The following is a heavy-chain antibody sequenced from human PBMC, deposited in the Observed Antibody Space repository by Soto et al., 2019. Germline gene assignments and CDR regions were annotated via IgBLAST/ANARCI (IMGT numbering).Heavy chain of an antibody. D-gene: IGHD2-2*01. V-gene: IGHV1-69*13. J-gene: IGHJ4*02. CDR1: GGTFSSYA. CDR2: IIPIFGTA. Sequence: ASVKVSCKASGGTFSSYAISWVRQAPGQGLEWMGGIIPIFGTANYAQKFQGRVTITADESTSTAYMELSSLRSEDTAVYYCARDWVDCSSTSCTHYYFDYWGQGTLVTVSS. CDR3: ARDWVDCSSTSCTHYYFDY.